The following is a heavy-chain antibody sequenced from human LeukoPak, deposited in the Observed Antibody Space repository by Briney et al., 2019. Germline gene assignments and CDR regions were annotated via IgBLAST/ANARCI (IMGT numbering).Heavy chain of an antibody. CDR1: GGSISSYY. J-gene: IGHJ6*03. D-gene: IGHD6-13*01. V-gene: IGHV4-4*07. CDR2: IYTSGST. Sequence: NPSETLSLTCTVSGGSISSYYWSWIRQPAGKGLEWIGRIYTSGSTNYNPSLKSRVTMSVDTSKNQFSLKLSSVTAADTAVYYCARDFPPPHSSWAYYYYYYMDVWGKATTVTISS. CDR3: ARDFPPPHSSWAYYYYYYMDV.